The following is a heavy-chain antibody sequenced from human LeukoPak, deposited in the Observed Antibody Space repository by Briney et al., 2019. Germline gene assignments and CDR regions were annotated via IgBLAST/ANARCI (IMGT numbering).Heavy chain of an antibody. D-gene: IGHD2-2*01. CDR2: IYTSGST. CDR3: ARTVPAAGSMDV. J-gene: IGHJ6*04. V-gene: IGHV4-61*02. CDR1: GGSISSGSYY. Sequence: SETLSLTCTVSGGSISSGSYYWSWIRQPAGKGLEWIGRIYTSGSTNYNPSLKSRVTISVDTSKNQFSLKLSSVTAADTAVYYCARTVPAAGSMDVWGKGTTVTVSS.